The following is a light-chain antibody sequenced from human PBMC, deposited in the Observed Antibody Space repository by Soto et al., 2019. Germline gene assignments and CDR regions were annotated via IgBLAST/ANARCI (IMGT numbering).Light chain of an antibody. CDR1: QSVSSN. J-gene: IGKJ1*01. CDR3: QQYGSSLWT. V-gene: IGKV3-20*01. CDR2: GAS. Sequence: EIVMTQSPATLSVSPGERATLSCRASQSVSSNLAWYQQKPGQAPRLLISGASNRATGIPARFSGSGSGTDVSLTISRLEPEDFAVYYCQQYGSSLWTFGQGTKVDIK.